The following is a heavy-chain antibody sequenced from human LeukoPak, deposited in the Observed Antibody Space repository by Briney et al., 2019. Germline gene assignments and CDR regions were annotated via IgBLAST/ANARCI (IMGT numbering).Heavy chain of an antibody. Sequence: GGSLRLSCAASGFSFSTYAMSWVRQAPGKGLEWVSGVNGNGGSTSYADSVKGRFTIFRDNSKNTVYLQMNSLRVEDTAVYYCAKSLYGGCDYWGQGIVATVSS. CDR2: VNGNGGST. CDR3: AKSLYGGCDY. J-gene: IGHJ4*02. CDR1: GFSFSTYA. V-gene: IGHV3-23*01. D-gene: IGHD3-16*02.